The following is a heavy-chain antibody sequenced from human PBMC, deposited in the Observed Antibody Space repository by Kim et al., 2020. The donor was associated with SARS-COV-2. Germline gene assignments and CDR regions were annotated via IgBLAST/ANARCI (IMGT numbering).Heavy chain of an antibody. Sequence: GGSLRLSCAASGFTFSSYAMHWVRQAPGKGLEWVAVISYDGSNKYYADSVKGRFTISRDNSKNTLYLQMNSLRAEDTAVYYCARGGKGDFWSGFLFTDQKYYYYGMDVWGQGTTVTVSS. D-gene: IGHD3-3*01. V-gene: IGHV3-30*04. CDR1: GFTFSSYA. CDR3: ARGGKGDFWSGFLFTDQKYYYYGMDV. J-gene: IGHJ6*02. CDR2: ISYDGSNK.